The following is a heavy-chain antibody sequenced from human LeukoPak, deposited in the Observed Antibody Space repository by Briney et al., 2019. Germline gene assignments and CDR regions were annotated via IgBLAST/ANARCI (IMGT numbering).Heavy chain of an antibody. CDR2: ISGRGGST. D-gene: IGHD6-13*01. CDR3: AKPIATSHPYGMDV. J-gene: IGHJ6*02. CDR1: GFTFSSYA. V-gene: IGHV3-23*01. Sequence: GGSLRLSCAASGFTFSSYAMSWVRQAPGKGLEWVSGISGRGGSTYYADSVKGRFTISRDNSKNTLYLQMNSLRAEDTAVYYCAKPIATSHPYGMDVWGQGTTVTVSS.